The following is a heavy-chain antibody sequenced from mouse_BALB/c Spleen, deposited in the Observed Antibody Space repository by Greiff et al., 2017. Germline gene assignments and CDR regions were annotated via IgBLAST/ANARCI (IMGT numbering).Heavy chain of an antibody. Sequence: VQLQQSGDDLVKPGASVKMSCKASGYTFTSYVMHWVKQKPGQGLEWIGYINPYNDGTKYNEKFKGKATLTSDKSSSTAYMELSSLTSEDSAVYYCARSEYGNYVSWFAYWGQGTLVTVSA. J-gene: IGHJ3*01. D-gene: IGHD2-10*02. CDR1: GYTFTSYV. V-gene: IGHV1-14*01. CDR2: INPYNDGT. CDR3: ARSEYGNYVSWFAY.